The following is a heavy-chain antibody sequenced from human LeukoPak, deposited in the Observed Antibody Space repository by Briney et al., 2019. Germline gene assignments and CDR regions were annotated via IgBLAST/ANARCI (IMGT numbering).Heavy chain of an antibody. D-gene: IGHD1-26*01. CDR3: TRESGSYHGNDY. J-gene: IGHJ4*02. V-gene: IGHV1-2*06. Sequence: ASVRVSCKASGYAFTGYYMHWVRQAPGQGLEWMGRINPNNGGTNYAQKFQGRVTMTGDTSISTAYMELSSLRSDDTAVYYCTRESGSYHGNDYWGQGTLVTVSS. CDR2: INPNNGGT. CDR1: GYAFTGYY.